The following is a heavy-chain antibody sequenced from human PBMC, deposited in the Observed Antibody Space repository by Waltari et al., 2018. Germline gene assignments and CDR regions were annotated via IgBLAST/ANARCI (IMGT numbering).Heavy chain of an antibody. V-gene: IGHV1-24*01. Sequence: QVPMVKSGAEVKKPGAAAKVSCRVSGYSLTEAAMHWVRPAPGKGLEWLGGFDPEYGEAVYAQEFQGRVTMTEDTSKDTAYMELSSLTYEDTAVYYCTRDRVGYCSGGTCYSRWFDPWGQGTLVTVSS. CDR2: FDPEYGEA. CDR3: TRDRVGYCSGGTCYSRWFDP. CDR1: GYSLTEAA. J-gene: IGHJ5*02. D-gene: IGHD2-15*01.